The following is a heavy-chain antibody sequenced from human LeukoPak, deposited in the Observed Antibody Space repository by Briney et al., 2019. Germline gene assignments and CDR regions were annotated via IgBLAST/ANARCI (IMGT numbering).Heavy chain of an antibody. D-gene: IGHD6-19*01. CDR3: ARDRLAYSGGWYGTFDY. CDR1: GFTFSSYG. J-gene: IGHJ4*02. Sequence: GGSLRLSCAASGFTFSSYGMHWVRQAPGKGLEWVAVISYDGSNKYYADSVKGRFTISRDNSKNTLYLQMNSLRAEDTAVYYCARDRLAYSGGWYGTFDYWGQGTLVTVSS. CDR2: ISYDGSNK. V-gene: IGHV3-30*19.